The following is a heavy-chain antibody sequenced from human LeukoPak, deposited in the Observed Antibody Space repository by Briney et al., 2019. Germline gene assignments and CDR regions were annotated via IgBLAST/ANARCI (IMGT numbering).Heavy chain of an antibody. CDR1: GYTFTGYY. Sequence: ASVKVSCKASGYTFTGYYMHWVRQAPGQGLEWMGWINPNIGGTNYAQKFQGRVTMTRDTSISTAYMELSRLRSDDTAVYYCARAAYSNYDWFDPWGQGTLVTVSS. CDR3: ARAAYSNYDWFDP. D-gene: IGHD4-11*01. V-gene: IGHV1-2*02. CDR2: INPNIGGT. J-gene: IGHJ5*02.